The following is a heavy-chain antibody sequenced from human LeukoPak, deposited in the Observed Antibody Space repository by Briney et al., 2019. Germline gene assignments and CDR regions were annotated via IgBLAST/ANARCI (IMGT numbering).Heavy chain of an antibody. CDR3: ARHLKLLYYYYYMDV. Sequence: QPSETLSLTCGVYGGSFSGFYWSWIRQPPGKGLEWIGEINHSGSTNYNPSLKSRVTISVDTSKNQFSLNLSSVTAADTAVYYCARHLKLLYYYYYMDVWGKGTTVTVSS. CDR1: GGSFSGFY. D-gene: IGHD2-21*02. J-gene: IGHJ6*03. V-gene: IGHV4-34*01. CDR2: INHSGST.